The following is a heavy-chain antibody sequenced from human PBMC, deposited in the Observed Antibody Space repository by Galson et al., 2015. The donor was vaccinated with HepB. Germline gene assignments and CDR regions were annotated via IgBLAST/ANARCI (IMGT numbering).Heavy chain of an antibody. CDR1: GFTFSSYA. CDR3: AKGSGEPHP. J-gene: IGHJ5*02. V-gene: IGHV3-23*01. D-gene: IGHD1-26*01. CDR2: ISGSGGNI. Sequence: SLRLSCAASGFTFSSYAMSWVRQAPGKGLEWVSAISGSGGNIYYTDSVKGRFTISRDNSKNTLYVQLNSLRVEDTAVYYCAKGSGEPHPWGQGTLVTVSS.